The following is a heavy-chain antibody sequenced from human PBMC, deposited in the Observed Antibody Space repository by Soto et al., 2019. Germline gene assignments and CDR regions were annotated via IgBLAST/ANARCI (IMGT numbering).Heavy chain of an antibody. J-gene: IGHJ4*02. CDR1: GTSIRGYY. D-gene: IGHD5-18*01. CDR3: AREVYSFGSNHFVS. V-gene: IGHV4-59*01. CDR2: IYYTGTT. Sequence: QVQLQESGPGLIKPSETLSVTCSVSGTSIRGYYWTWIRQPPGRGLEWIGYIYYTGTTKHNPSLKSRVTISVDTCKNQFSLRLNSVTAADTAVYYCAREVYSFGSNHFVSWGQGALVTVSS.